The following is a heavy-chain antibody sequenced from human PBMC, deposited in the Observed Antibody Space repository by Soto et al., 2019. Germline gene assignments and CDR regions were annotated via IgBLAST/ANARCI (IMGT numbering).Heavy chain of an antibody. D-gene: IGHD3-3*01. CDR3: ASGQRFYYDFWSGPGGANYYYYGMDV. Sequence: SETLSLTCAVSGGSISSSNWWSWVRQPPGKGLEWIGEIYHSGSTNYNPSLKSRVTISVDKSKNQFSLKLSSVTAADTAVYYCASGQRFYYDFWSGPGGANYYYYGMDVWGRGTTVTVSS. J-gene: IGHJ6*02. CDR1: GGSISSSNW. CDR2: IYHSGST. V-gene: IGHV4-4*02.